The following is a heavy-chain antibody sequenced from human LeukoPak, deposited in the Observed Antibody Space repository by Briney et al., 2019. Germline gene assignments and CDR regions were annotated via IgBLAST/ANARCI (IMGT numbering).Heavy chain of an antibody. V-gene: IGHV4-39*07. Sequence: SETLSLTCTVSGGSISSSSHYWGWIRQPPGKGLEWIGSIYYSGSTYYNPSLKSRVTISVDTSKNQFSLKLSSVTAADTAVYYCARGHSYGSLYFDYWGQGTLVTVSS. D-gene: IGHD5-18*01. CDR1: GGSISSSSHY. CDR2: IYYSGST. CDR3: ARGHSYGSLYFDY. J-gene: IGHJ4*02.